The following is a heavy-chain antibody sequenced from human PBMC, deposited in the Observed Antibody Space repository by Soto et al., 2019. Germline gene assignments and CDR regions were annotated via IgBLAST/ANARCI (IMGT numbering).Heavy chain of an antibody. D-gene: IGHD1-26*01. V-gene: IGHV1-18*04. CDR1: GYTFTTYG. CDR2: ISAYNGNT. J-gene: IGHJ4*02. CDR3: AREHFPATWDGVDY. Sequence: VHLVQPGAEMKKPGASVKVSCKASGYTFTTYGISWVRQAPGQGLEWMGWISAYNGNTHNAQKLQARVTMTTDTSTSTAYVELRSVRSDDTAVYYCAREHFPATWDGVDYGGQGTLVTVSS.